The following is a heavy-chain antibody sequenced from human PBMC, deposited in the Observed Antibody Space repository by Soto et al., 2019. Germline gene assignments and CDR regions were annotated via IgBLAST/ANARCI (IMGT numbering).Heavy chain of an antibody. CDR2: FYTSGSANT. J-gene: IGHJ6*02. CDR1: GASISGYY. Sequence: QVQLQESGPGLVKPSETLSLTCIVSGASISGYYWSWVRQPAGKGLEWIGRFYTSGSANTNYNPSLKSRVTMSVDTSKNHVSLKMTSVTAADTAVYYCVRESGGGGYCSGGSCYGMDVWGQGTTVTV. CDR3: VRESGGGGYCSGGSCYGMDV. V-gene: IGHV4-4*07. D-gene: IGHD2-15*01.